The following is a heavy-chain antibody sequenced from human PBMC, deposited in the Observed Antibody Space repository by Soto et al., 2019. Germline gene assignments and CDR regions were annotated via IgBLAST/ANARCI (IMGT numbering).Heavy chain of an antibody. Sequence: EVQLVESGGGLVKPGGSLRLSCAASGFTFSSYSMNWVRQAPGKGLEWVSSISSSSSYIYYADSVKGRFTISRDNAKNSPYRQMNRLRAEDTAVYYCARMGSQRYYYYGMDVWGQGTTVTVSS. D-gene: IGHD6-25*01. CDR1: GFTFSSYS. CDR3: ARMGSQRYYYYGMDV. J-gene: IGHJ6*02. V-gene: IGHV3-21*01. CDR2: ISSSSSYI.